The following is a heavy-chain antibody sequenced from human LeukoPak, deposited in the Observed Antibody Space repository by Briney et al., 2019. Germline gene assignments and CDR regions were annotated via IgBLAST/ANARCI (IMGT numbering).Heavy chain of an antibody. CDR3: ARDLGDIAAAGTLY. D-gene: IGHD6-13*01. CDR2: ISYDGSNK. J-gene: IGHJ4*02. V-gene: IGHV3-30*19. Sequence: PGGSLRLSCAASDFTFSSYGMHWVRQAPGKGLEWVAVISYDGSNKYYADSVKGRFTISRDNSKNTLYLQMNSLRAEDTAVYYCARDLGDIAAAGTLYWGQGTLVTVSS. CDR1: DFTFSSYG.